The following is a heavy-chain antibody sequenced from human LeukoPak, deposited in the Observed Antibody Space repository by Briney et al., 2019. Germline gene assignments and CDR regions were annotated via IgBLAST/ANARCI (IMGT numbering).Heavy chain of an antibody. V-gene: IGHV3-23*01. CDR3: AKADGSYKTLIDY. Sequence: GAPLRLSCAASGFIFSSCAMNWVRQGPGKGLEWVSGISGSGGSTYYADSVKGRFTISRDSSKNTVYLQMNSLRAEDTAVYYCAKADGSYKTLIDYWGQGTLVPVSS. CDR2: ISGSGGST. CDR1: GFIFSSCA. J-gene: IGHJ4*02. D-gene: IGHD5-24*01.